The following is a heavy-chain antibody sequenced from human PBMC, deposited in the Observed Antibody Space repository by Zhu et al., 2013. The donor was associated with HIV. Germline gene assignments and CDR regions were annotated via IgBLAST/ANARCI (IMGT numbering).Heavy chain of an antibody. Sequence: EVQLVESGGGLVQPGGSLRLSCAASGFTFSSYSMNWVRQAPGKGLEWVSYMTSTSSTMSYADSVKGRFTISRDNAKNSLYLQMNSLRAEDTAVYYCARVGRYGSTSCLDSWGQGTLVTVSS. J-gene: IGHJ5*01. CDR3: ARVGRYGSTSCLDS. D-gene: IGHD2-2*01. CDR2: MTSTSSTM. V-gene: IGHV3-48*04. CDR1: GFTFSSYS.